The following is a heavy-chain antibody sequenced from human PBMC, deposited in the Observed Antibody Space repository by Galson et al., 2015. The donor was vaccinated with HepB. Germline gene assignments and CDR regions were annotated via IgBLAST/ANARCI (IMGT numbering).Heavy chain of an antibody. J-gene: IGHJ4*02. CDR2: ISASSSYI. CDR1: GFSFTNYN. V-gene: IGHV3-21*01. CDR3: ARARTGTTSCVDY. D-gene: IGHD1-7*01. Sequence: SLRLSCAASGFSFTNYNMNWVRQAPGKGLEWVSYISASSSYIYYADSMKGRFTISRDNAKNSLYLQMNSLRAEDTAVYYCARARTGTTSCVDYWGQGALVTVSS.